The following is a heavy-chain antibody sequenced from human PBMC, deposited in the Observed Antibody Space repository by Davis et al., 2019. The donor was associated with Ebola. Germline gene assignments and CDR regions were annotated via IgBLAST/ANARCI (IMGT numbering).Heavy chain of an antibody. D-gene: IGHD2-2*01. V-gene: IGHV1-18*04. CDR2: ISAYNGNT. Sequence: ASVKVSCKASGYTFTSYGISWVRQAPGQGLEWMGWISAYNGNTNYAQKLQGRVTMTTDTSTSTAYMELRSLRSDDTAVYYCARGLPHLVVVPAAIRGSYWFDPWGQGTLVTVSS. J-gene: IGHJ5*02. CDR1: GYTFTSYG. CDR3: ARGLPHLVVVPAAIRGSYWFDP.